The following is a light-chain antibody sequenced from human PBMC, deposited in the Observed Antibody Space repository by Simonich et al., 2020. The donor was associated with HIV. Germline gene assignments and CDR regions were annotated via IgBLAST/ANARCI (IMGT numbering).Light chain of an antibody. V-gene: IGKV3-11*01. CDR1: KRVSSN. Sequence: EIVMTKSPATLSVSPGERATLSGRPSKRVSSNLARYQHKPGQAPRLLIYDASNRATGIPARFSGSGSGTDFTLTISSLEPEDFVVYYCQQRSNWPLTFGGGTKVEIK. J-gene: IGKJ4*01. CDR2: DAS. CDR3: QQRSNWPLT.